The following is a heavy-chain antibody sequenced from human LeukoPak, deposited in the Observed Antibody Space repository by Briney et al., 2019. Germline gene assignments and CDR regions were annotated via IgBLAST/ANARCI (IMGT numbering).Heavy chain of an antibody. CDR1: GFTFSNYW. V-gene: IGHV3-7*01. J-gene: IGHJ4*02. Sequence: GGSLRLSCAASGFTFSNYWMSWVRRAPGKGLEWVANIKEDGSETYSVDSVRGRFTISRDNAKNSLYLQMNSLRAEDTAVYYCARDFWGAYRVNYFDCWGQGTLVSVSS. CDR3: ARDFWGAYRVNYFDC. CDR2: IKEDGSET. D-gene: IGHD3-3*01.